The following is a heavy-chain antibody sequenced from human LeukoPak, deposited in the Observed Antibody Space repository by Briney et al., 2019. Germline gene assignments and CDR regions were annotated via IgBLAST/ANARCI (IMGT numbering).Heavy chain of an antibody. V-gene: IGHV1-2*02. CDR2: INPKTGGT. CDR3: ARDGRLTIFVRGIITEGSPPKN. D-gene: IGHD3-10*01. J-gene: IGHJ4*02. CDR1: GYTFTDSY. Sequence: ASVKVSCKASGYTFTDSYMHWVRQAHGQGLEWMGWINPKTGGTNYAQRFQGRVTMTRDTSIRTAYMELNSLRSDDTAVYYCARDGRLTIFVRGIITEGSPPKNWGQGTLVTVSS.